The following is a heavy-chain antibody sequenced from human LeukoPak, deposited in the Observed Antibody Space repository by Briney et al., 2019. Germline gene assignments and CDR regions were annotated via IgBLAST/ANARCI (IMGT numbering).Heavy chain of an antibody. CDR1: GGSFSGYY. CDR2: INHSGST. V-gene: IGHV4-34*01. Sequence: ASETLSLTCAVYGGSFSGYYWSWIRQPPGKGLEWIGEINHSGSTNYNPSLKSRVTISVDTSKNQFSLKLTSVTAADTAVYYCARYDYYGSGSPDYWGQGTLVTVSS. CDR3: ARYDYYGSGSPDY. J-gene: IGHJ4*01. D-gene: IGHD3-10*01.